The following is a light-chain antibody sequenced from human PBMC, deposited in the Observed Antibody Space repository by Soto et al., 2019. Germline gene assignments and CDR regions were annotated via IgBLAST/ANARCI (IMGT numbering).Light chain of an antibody. J-gene: IGLJ7*01. CDR1: SSDVGGYNY. CDR3: CSYAGSYPWPV. Sequence: QSVLTQPRSVSGSPGQSVTISCTGTSSDVGGYNYVSWYQQHPGKAPKLMIYDVSKRPSGVPDRFSGSKSGNTASLTISGLQAEDEADYYSCSYAGSYPWPVFGGGTQLTVL. CDR2: DVS. V-gene: IGLV2-11*01.